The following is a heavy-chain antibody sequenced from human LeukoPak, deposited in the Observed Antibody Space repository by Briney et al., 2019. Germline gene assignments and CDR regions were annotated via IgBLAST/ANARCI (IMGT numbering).Heavy chain of an antibody. J-gene: IGHJ5*02. V-gene: IGHV1-2*02. D-gene: IGHD2-2*01. CDR3: ARDEGGDIVVVPAADTVNNWFDP. CDR1: GYTFTGYY. Sequence: ASVKVSCKASGYTFTGYYMHWVRQAPGQGLEWMGWINPNSGGTNYAQKFQGRVTMTRDTSISTAYMELSRLRPDDTAVYYCARDEGGDIVVVPAADTVNNWFDPWGQGTLVTVSS. CDR2: INPNSGGT.